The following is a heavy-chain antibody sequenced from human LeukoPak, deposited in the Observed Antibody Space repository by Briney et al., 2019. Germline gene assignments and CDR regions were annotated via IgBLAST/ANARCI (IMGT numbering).Heavy chain of an antibody. CDR3: ARSKNYGSGSPTEAPFDP. V-gene: IGHV5-51*01. CDR1: GYSFTSYW. J-gene: IGHJ5*02. CDR2: IYPGDSDT. Sequence: GESLKISCKGSGYSFTSYWIGWVRQMPGKGLEWMGIIYPGDSDTRYSPSFQGQVTISADKSISTAYLQWSSLKASDTAMYYCARSKNYGSGSPTEAPFDPWGQGTLVTVSS. D-gene: IGHD3-10*01.